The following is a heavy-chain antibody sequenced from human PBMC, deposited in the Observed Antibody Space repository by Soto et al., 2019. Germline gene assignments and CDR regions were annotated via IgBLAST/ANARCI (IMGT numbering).Heavy chain of an antibody. J-gene: IGHJ4*02. Sequence: EVQLVESGGGLVQPGGSLRLSCAASGFTFSSYWMHWVRQAPGKGLVWVSRINYDGSTISYAGSVRGRFTISRDNAKNTLYLQMNSLRAEDTAVYDCARDLTGTDDYWGQGTLVTVSS. V-gene: IGHV3-74*01. D-gene: IGHD1-7*01. CDR3: ARDLTGTDDY. CDR2: INYDGSTI. CDR1: GFTFSSYW.